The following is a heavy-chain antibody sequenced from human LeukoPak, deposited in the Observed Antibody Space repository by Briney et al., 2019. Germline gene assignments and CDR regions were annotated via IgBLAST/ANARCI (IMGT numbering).Heavy chain of an antibody. CDR2: IRYDGSKD. Sequence: GGSLRLSCAASGFTFNNYGMHWVRQAAGKGLEWVAFIRYDGSKDYYADSVKGRFTISMDSSKNTLYLQMSSLRPDDTAVYYCAKVHGFYYILQHWGQGTLVTVST. V-gene: IGHV3-30*02. CDR1: GFTFNNYG. D-gene: IGHD3-10*01. J-gene: IGHJ1*01. CDR3: AKVHGFYYILQH.